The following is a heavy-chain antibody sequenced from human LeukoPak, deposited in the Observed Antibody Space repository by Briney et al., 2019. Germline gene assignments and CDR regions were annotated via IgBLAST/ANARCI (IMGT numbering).Heavy chain of an antibody. Sequence: PSETLSLTCTVSGASISSGSYYWSWIRQSAGKGLEWIGRIYTSGSTNYNPSLKSRVTISVDTSKNQFSLKLSSVTAADTAVYYCARVTKIFGVVILDYWGQGTLVTVSS. J-gene: IGHJ4*02. V-gene: IGHV4-61*02. D-gene: IGHD3-3*01. CDR2: IYTSGST. CDR1: GASISSGSYY. CDR3: ARVTKIFGVVILDY.